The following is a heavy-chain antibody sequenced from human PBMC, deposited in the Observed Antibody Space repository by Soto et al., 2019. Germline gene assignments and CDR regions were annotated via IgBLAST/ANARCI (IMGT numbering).Heavy chain of an antibody. CDR2: IIPIFGTA. D-gene: IGHD5-18*01. Sequence: SVKVSCKASGGTFSSYAISWVRQAPGQGLEWMGGIIPIFGTANYAQKFQGRVTITADESTSTAYMELSSLRSEDTAVYYCASRGRNIRGYSYGKEGGYYYYGMDVWGQGTTVTVSS. J-gene: IGHJ6*02. CDR3: ASRGRNIRGYSYGKEGGYYYYGMDV. V-gene: IGHV1-69*13. CDR1: GGTFSSYA.